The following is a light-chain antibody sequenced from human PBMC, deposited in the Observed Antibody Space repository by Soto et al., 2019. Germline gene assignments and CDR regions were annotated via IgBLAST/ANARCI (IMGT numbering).Light chain of an antibody. J-gene: IGKJ1*01. CDR1: QSLNDN. V-gene: IGKV3-15*01. Sequence: EIVMTQSPAPLSVSPGERATLSCRASQSLNDNLAWYQQKPGQAPRLLIYRASTRATGVPGRFSGSGSGTEFTLTISSLQSEDFAVYYCQQYNNWPPYTFGQGTKV. CDR3: QQYNNWPPYT. CDR2: RAS.